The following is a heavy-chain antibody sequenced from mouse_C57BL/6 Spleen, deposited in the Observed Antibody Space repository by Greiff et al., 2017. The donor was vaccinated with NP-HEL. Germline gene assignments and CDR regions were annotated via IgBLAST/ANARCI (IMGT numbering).Heavy chain of an antibody. V-gene: IGHV7-3*01. CDR2: IRNKANGYTT. D-gene: IGHD2-5*01. CDR1: GFTFTDYY. J-gene: IGHJ4*01. Sequence: EVKVVESGGGLVQPGGSLSLSCAASGFTFTDYYMSWVRQPPGKALEWLGFIRNKANGYTTEYSASVKGRFTISRDNSQSILYLQMNALRAEDSATYYCARSYNSNAMDYWGQGTSVTVSS. CDR3: ARSYNSNAMDY.